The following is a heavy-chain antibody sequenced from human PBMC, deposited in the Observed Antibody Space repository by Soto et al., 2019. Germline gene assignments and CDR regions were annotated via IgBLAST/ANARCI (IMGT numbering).Heavy chain of an antibody. CDR2: ISYGGNNK. D-gene: IGHD3-10*02. CDR3: VADYVATDAFDI. J-gene: IGHJ3*02. V-gene: IGHV3-30*03. CDR1: GFTFSSYG. Sequence: QVQLVESGGGVVQPGRSLRLSCAASGFTFSSYGVHWVRQAPGEGLEWVAVISYGGNNKYYADSVKGRFTISRDNSKNTLYLQMNSLRAEDTAVYYCVADYVATDAFDIWGQGTMVTVSP.